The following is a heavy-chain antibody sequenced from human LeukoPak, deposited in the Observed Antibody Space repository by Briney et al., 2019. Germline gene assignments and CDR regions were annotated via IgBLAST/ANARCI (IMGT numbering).Heavy chain of an antibody. CDR1: GFTFDDYG. CDR2: INWNGGST. V-gene: IGHV3-20*04. CDR3: ARVASSGYYHGFDY. D-gene: IGHD3-22*01. Sequence: GGSLTLSCAASGFTFDDYGMSWVRQAPGKGLEWVSGINWNGGSTGYADSVKGRFTISRDNAKNSLYLQMNILRAEDTALYYCARVASSGYYHGFDYWGQGTLVTVSS. J-gene: IGHJ4*02.